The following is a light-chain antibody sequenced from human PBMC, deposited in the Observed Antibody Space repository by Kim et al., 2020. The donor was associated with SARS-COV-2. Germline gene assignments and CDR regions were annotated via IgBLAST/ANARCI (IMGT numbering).Light chain of an antibody. CDR2: RSD. V-gene: IGLV1-47*01. J-gene: IGLJ3*02. CDR1: SSNIERNF. Sequence: RVTMSCSGSSSNIERNFVYWYQQVPGTSPKVLIYRSDQRPSGVPDRFSGSKSGTSASLAISGLRSEDEANYYCAAWDDSLSGRVFGGGTKLTVL. CDR3: AAWDDSLSGRV.